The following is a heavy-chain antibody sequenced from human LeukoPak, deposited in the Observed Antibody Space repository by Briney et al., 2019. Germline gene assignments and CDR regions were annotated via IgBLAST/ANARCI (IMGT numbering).Heavy chain of an antibody. D-gene: IGHD4-17*01. Sequence: SETLSLTCTVSGGSISSYYWSWIRQPPGKGLEWIGYIYYSGSTNYNPSLKSRVTISVDTSKNQFSLKLSSVTAADTAVYYCARGDYRLFDYWGQGTLVTVPS. CDR3: ARGDYRLFDY. V-gene: IGHV4-59*01. CDR1: GGSISSYY. J-gene: IGHJ4*02. CDR2: IYYSGST.